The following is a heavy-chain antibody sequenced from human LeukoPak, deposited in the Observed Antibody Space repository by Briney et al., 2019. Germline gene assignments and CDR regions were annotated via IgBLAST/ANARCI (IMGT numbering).Heavy chain of an antibody. CDR1: GGSFSGYY. D-gene: IGHD3-22*01. Sequence: PSETLSLTCAVYGGSFSGYYWSWIRQPPGKGLEWMGEINHSGSTDYNPSLKSRVTISVDTSKNQFSLKLSSVTAADTAVYYCARAPTYYYDSSGYPDAFDIWGQGTMVTVSS. CDR3: ARAPTYYYDSSGYPDAFDI. CDR2: INHSGST. J-gene: IGHJ3*02. V-gene: IGHV4-34*01.